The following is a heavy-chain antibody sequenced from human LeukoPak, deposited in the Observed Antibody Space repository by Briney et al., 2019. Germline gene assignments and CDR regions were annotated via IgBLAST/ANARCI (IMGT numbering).Heavy chain of an antibody. D-gene: IGHD1-14*01. V-gene: IGHV1-2*02. CDR3: AREEPATASRAVDY. J-gene: IGHJ4*02. CDR2: INPNSGGT. CDR1: VYTFTSYY. Sequence: ASVKVSCTASVYTFTSYYMHWVRPAPEQGLGWMGWINPNSGGTNYAQKFQGRVTMTRDTSISTAYMDLSRLRSDDTAVYYCAREEPATASRAVDYWGQGTLVTVSS.